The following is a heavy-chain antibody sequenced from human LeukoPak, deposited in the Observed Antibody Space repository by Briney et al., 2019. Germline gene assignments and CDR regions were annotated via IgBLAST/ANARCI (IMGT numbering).Heavy chain of an antibody. J-gene: IGHJ1*01. Sequence: SPTLSLTRAISGDSVSSNSAAWHWIRQSPSRGLEWLGRTYYRSKWYNDYGISVKSRITINPDTSKNQFSLQLNSVTPEDTAVYYCARQFRNYMAYWGEGTRDPLSS. CDR1: GDSVSSNSAA. V-gene: IGHV6-1*01. CDR2: TYYRSKWYN. CDR3: ARQFRNYMAY. D-gene: IGHD5-24*01.